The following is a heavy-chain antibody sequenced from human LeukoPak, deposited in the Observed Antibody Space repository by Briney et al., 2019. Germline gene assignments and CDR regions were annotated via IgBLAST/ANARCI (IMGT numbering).Heavy chain of an antibody. CDR2: MYPDDSDT. CDR1: GYSFSTYW. V-gene: IGHV5-51*01. Sequence: GESLKISCKASGYSFSTYWIAWVRQMLGKGLELMGIMYPDDSDTRYSPSFQGQVTISADKSINTAYLQWNSLKASDTAMYYCARLKGGLVKLRECYFDYWGQGTLVTV. CDR3: ARLKGGLVKLRECYFDY. J-gene: IGHJ4*02. D-gene: IGHD4-17*01.